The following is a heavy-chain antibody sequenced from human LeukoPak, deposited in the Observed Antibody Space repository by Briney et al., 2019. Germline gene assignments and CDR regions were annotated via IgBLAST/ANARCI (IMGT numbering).Heavy chain of an antibody. CDR3: ARWGQLAFDY. V-gene: IGHV3-64*01. CDR1: GFTFSSYA. D-gene: IGHD6-6*01. Sequence: PGGSLRLSCAASGFTFSSYATHWGRQAAGKGLKYVSAISSNGGSRYYANSVKGRFTISRDNSKNTLSLQMGSLRAEDMAVYYCARWGQLAFDYWGQGTLVTVSS. CDR2: ISSNGGSR. J-gene: IGHJ4*02.